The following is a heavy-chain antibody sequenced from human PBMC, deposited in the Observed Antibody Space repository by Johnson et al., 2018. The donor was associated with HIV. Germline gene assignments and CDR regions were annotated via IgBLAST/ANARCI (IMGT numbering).Heavy chain of an antibody. D-gene: IGHD6-6*01. Sequence: VQLVESGGGLVQPGGSLRLSCAASGFTFSSYAMSWVRQAPGRGLEWVSAISHNGGDDVDTYYADSVEGRFTISRDNSKNTVWLQMNSLRTEDTALYYCARGLFSSIAASWGAFDIWGQGTMVTVSS. CDR2: ISHNGGDDVDT. V-gene: IGHV3-23*04. CDR1: GFTFSSYA. J-gene: IGHJ3*02. CDR3: ARGLFSSIAASWGAFDI.